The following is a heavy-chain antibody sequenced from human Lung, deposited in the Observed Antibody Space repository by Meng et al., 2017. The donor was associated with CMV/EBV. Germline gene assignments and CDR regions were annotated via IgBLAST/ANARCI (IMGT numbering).Heavy chain of an antibody. Sequence: GEXXKISCAASGFTFSSYVMSWVRQAPGKGLEWVSVIYSGGTSTQYADSVKGRFTISRDNSKNTLFLQMNSLRAEDTAVYYCAKEACSTTSCYYNYYYGLAVWGQWNXV. CDR3: AKEACSTTSCYYNYYYGLAV. J-gene: IGHJ6*01. CDR1: GFTFSSYV. D-gene: IGHD2-2*01. V-gene: IGHV3-23*03. CDR2: IYSGGTST.